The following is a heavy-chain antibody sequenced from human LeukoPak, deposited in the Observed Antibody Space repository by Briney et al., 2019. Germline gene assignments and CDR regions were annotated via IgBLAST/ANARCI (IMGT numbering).Heavy chain of an antibody. J-gene: IGHJ4*02. CDR2: ISGSGDNT. D-gene: IGHD3-10*01. CDR1: GFIFSSYA. V-gene: IGHV3-23*01. CDR3: AKKSVSWFFDY. Sequence: GGSLRLSCVVSGFIFSSYAMSWVRQAPGKGLEWVSGISGSGDNTYYADSVKGRFTISRDNSKNTLYLQMNSLRVEDTAVYYCAKKSVSWFFDYWGQGTLVTVSS.